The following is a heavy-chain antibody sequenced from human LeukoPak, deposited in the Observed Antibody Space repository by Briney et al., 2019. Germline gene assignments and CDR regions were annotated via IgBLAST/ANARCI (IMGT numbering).Heavy chain of an antibody. D-gene: IGHD2-2*02. CDR1: GGTFSSYA. CDR3: ASHRYCSSTSCYRNFDY. J-gene: IGHJ4*02. Sequence: GASVKVSCKACGGTFSSYAISWVRQAPGQGLEWMGGIIPIFGTANYAQKFQGRVTITADESTSTAYMELSSLRSEDTAVYYCASHRYCSSTSCYRNFDYWGQGTLVAVSS. V-gene: IGHV1-69*13. CDR2: IIPIFGTA.